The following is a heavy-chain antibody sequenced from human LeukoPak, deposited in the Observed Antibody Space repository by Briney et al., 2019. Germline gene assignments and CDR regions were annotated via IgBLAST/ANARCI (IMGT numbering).Heavy chain of an antibody. CDR1: GYTFTSDG. J-gene: IGHJ3*01. V-gene: IGHV1-18*01. D-gene: IGHD1-26*01. Sequence: APVKVSCKASGYTFTSDGITWGRQAPGQGLEWMGGSSAYNEKTNYAQKFQGRSTMTTDTSTSQAYMELRSLRSDDPAVYYCAREHSGSPRAFDVGGQGTMVTVSS. CDR3: AREHSGSPRAFDV. CDR2: SSAYNEKT.